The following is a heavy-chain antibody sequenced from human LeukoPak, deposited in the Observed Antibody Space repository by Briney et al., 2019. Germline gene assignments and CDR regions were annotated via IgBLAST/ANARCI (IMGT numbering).Heavy chain of an antibody. CDR2: IYYSGIT. Sequence: RPSETLSLTCTVSGGSISSYYWSWIRQPPGKGLEWIGYIYYSGITNYNPSLKSRVTVSVDTSKNQFSLKLSSVTAADTAVYYCAREPYYYDSSGYYYYYYYMDVWGKGTTVTISS. V-gene: IGHV4-59*12. J-gene: IGHJ6*03. D-gene: IGHD3-22*01. CDR1: GGSISSYY. CDR3: AREPYYYDSSGYYYYYYYMDV.